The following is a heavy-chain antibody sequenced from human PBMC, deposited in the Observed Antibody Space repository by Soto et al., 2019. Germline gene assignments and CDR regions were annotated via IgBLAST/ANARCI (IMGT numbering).Heavy chain of an antibody. CDR3: ARHGVVVAATRYFDY. CDR1: GGSISSSSYY. D-gene: IGHD2-15*01. V-gene: IGHV4-39*01. CDR2: IYYSGST. Sequence: SETLSLTCTVSGGSISSSSYYWGWIRQPPGKGLEWIGRIYYSGSTYYNPSLKSRVTISVDTSKNQFSLKLSSVTAADTAVNYCARHGVVVAATRYFDYWGQGTLVTVSS. J-gene: IGHJ4*02.